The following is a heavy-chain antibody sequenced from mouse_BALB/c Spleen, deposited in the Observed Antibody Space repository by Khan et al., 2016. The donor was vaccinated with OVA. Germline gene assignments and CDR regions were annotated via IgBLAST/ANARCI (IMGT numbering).Heavy chain of an antibody. J-gene: IGHJ4*01. D-gene: IGHD1-1*01. Sequence: QVQLKESGAELARPGASVKMSCKASGYTFTSYSMHWIKQRPGQGLEWIGNINPSNAYTNYNQKFKDTATLTADKSSSTAYMQLSNLTSADSAVSYLARDFRYGGSRGALDDWGQGTSVTVSS. V-gene: IGHV1-4*01. CDR3: ARDFRYGGSRGALDD. CDR2: INPSNAYT. CDR1: GYTFTSYS.